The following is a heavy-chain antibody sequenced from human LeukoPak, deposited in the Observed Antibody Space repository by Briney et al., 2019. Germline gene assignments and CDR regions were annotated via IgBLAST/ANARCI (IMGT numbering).Heavy chain of an antibody. CDR3: ARAVAVYSFDY. J-gene: IGHJ4*02. Sequence: SETLSLTCSVSGGSIDSYFWSWIRQPPGKGLEWIGYVYYSGSTNYNPSFKSRVTISVDTSKNQFSLKLSSVTAADTAVYYCARAVAVYSFDYWGQGTLVTVSS. CDR2: VYYSGST. V-gene: IGHV4-59*01. CDR1: GGSIDSYF. D-gene: IGHD6-19*01.